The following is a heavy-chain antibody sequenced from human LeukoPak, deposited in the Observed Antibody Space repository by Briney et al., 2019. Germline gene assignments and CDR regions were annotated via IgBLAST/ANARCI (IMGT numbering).Heavy chain of an antibody. CDR2: INPNGGGT. J-gene: IGHJ4*02. D-gene: IGHD6-13*01. V-gene: IGHV1-2*02. Sequence: GSVKVSCKASGYTFNDYYMYWGRQAPEQGLEWMGWINPNGGGTDLAQKFQGRVTMTRDTSISTVYMELSRLRYDDTAVYYCARLSSSWRPFDYWGQGTLVTVSS. CDR3: ARLSSSWRPFDY. CDR1: GYTFNDYY.